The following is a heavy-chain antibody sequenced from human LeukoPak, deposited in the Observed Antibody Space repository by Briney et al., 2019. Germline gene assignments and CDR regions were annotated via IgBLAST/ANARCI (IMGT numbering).Heavy chain of an antibody. CDR3: VRGLDTAISWFDT. CDR2: IYTSGTT. J-gene: IGHJ5*02. V-gene: IGHV4-61*02. D-gene: IGHD5-18*01. CDR1: GGSVRRGNYY. Sequence: SETLSLTCTVSGGSVRRGNYYWTWIRQPAGSGLEWIGRIYTSGTTDYNPSLRTRVTISVDASRNQFSLNLSSVTAADTAVYYCVRGLDTAISWFDTWGQGTLVTVPS.